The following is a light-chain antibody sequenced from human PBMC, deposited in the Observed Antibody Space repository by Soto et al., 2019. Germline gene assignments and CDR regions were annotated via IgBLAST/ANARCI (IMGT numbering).Light chain of an antibody. V-gene: IGKV3D-15*01. J-gene: IGKJ5*01. CDR1: QSVSSY. CDR3: QPYNNWPLLT. CDR2: GAS. Sequence: IVMAQAPATKNVSPGDRATLSFRASQSVSSYLAWYQQKPGQAPRLLIYGASTRATGIPARFSGSGSGTEFTLTISSLQSEDFAVYYCQPYNNWPLLTSCQGTLPEIK.